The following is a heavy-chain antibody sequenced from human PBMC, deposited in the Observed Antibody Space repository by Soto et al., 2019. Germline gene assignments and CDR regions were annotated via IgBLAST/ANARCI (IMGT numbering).Heavy chain of an antibody. V-gene: IGHV1-46*01. J-gene: IGHJ6*02. CDR2: INPSGGST. CDR3: ARDRLYGDYTPGYYYGMDV. Sequence: ASVKVSCKASGYTFTSYYMHWVRQAPGQGLEWMGIINPSGGSTSYAQKFQGRVTMTRDTSTSTVYMELSSLRSEDTAVYYCARDRLYGDYTPGYYYGMDVWGQGTTVNVSS. CDR1: GYTFTSYY. D-gene: IGHD4-17*01.